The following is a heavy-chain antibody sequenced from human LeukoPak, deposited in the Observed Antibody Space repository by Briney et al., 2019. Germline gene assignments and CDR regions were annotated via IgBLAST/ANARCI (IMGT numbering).Heavy chain of an antibody. J-gene: IGHJ4*02. CDR2: IHPRSGET. CDR1: GYSFTAFY. Sequence: ASVKVSCKASGYSFTAFYIHWVRQAPGQGLEWMGWIHPRSGETNYAYKFRGRVTMTRDTSISTTYMDLGSLGSDDTAVYYCARDGEYGTGSYYRGCFDYWGQGILVTVSS. V-gene: IGHV1-2*02. CDR3: ARDGEYGTGSYYRGCFDY. D-gene: IGHD3-10*01.